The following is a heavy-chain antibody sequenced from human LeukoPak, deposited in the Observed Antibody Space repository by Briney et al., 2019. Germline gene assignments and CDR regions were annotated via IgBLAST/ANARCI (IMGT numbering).Heavy chain of an antibody. J-gene: IGHJ4*02. CDR2: IIPIFGST. CDR3: ARQKADSGYDSPLDS. D-gene: IGHD5-12*01. V-gene: IGHV1-69*01. CDR1: GGTFSNYA. Sequence: GSSVKVSCKASGGTFSNYAINWVRLAPGHGLEWMGGIIPIFGSTNYAQKFQGRVTITADDSTTTAYMELSSLRSEDTAVYYCARQKADSGYDSPLDSWGQGTLVTVSS.